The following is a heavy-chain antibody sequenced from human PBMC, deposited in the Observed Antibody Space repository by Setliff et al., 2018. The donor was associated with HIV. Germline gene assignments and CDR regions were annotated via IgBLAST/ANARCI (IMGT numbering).Heavy chain of an antibody. CDR3: AREEKLSAVAGTMYYYYAMDV. CDR2: VHSTGTT. Sequence: SETLSLTCTVSGGSFSTYYWSWIRQPAGEGPEYIGRVHSTGTTIYNPSLKSRVTMSVDTSKNQFSLKLSSVTAADTAVYYCAREEKLSAVAGTMYYYYAMDVWGQGTTVTVSS. D-gene: IGHD6-19*01. V-gene: IGHV4-4*07. J-gene: IGHJ6*02. CDR1: GGSFSTYY.